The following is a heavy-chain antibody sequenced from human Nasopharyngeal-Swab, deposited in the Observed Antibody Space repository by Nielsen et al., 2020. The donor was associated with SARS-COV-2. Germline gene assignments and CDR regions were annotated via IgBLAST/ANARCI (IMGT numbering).Heavy chain of an antibody. CDR3: TRCGGGCCSGRDY. D-gene: IGHD2-15*01. CDR1: GFTFSDSA. CDR2: IRSKGNNSAT. V-gene: IGHV3-73*01. J-gene: IGHJ4*02. Sequence: LALTRAACGFTFSDSANHWVRQASGEGRERVARIRSKGNNSATAYSASVRGRFISVRDDPTNTAYLQMNSLKTEDTAMYYGTRCGGGCCSGRDYWGQGTLVTVSS.